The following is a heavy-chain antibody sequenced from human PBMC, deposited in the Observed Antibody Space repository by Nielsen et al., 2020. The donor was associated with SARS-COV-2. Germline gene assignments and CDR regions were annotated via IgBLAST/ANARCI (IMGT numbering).Heavy chain of an antibody. CDR1: GYTFTNYG. V-gene: IGHV1-18*04. CDR2: ISGYNGDT. D-gene: IGHD4-17*01. Sequence: ASVKVSCKASGYTFTNYGISWVRQAPGQGLEWMGWISGYNGDTNYAQKFQGRVTMTRDTSTSTVYMELSSLRSADTAVYYCARGISETNDYGDFYFDYWGQGTLVTVSS. CDR3: ARGISETNDYGDFYFDY. J-gene: IGHJ4*02.